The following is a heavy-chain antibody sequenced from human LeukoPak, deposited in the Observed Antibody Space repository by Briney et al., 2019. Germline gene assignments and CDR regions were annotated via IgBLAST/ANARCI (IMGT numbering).Heavy chain of an antibody. D-gene: IGHD3-16*01. CDR2: IYYSGST. CDR3: ARELRDYYYYYYMDV. J-gene: IGHJ6*03. CDR1: GGSISSHY. Sequence: SETLSLTCTVSGGSISSHYWSWIRQPPGKGLEWIGYIYYSGSTNYNPSLKSRVTISVDTSKNQFSLKLSSVTASDTAVYYCARELRDYYYYYYMDVWGKGTTVTVSS. V-gene: IGHV4-59*11.